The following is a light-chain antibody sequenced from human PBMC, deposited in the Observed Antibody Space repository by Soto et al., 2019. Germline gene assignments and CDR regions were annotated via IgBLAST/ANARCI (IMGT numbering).Light chain of an antibody. CDR3: QQRSNWPT. CDR1: QSVSSY. Sequence: EIVMTQSPATLSVSPWERATLSCRASQSVSSYLAWYQQKPGQAPRLLIYDASNRATGIPARFSGSGSGTDFTLTISSLEPEDFAVYYCQQRSNWPTFGQGTKVDI. V-gene: IGKV3-11*01. CDR2: DAS. J-gene: IGKJ1*01.